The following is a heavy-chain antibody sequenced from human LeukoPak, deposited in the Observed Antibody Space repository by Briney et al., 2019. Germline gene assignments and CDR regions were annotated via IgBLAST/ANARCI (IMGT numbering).Heavy chain of an antibody. V-gene: IGHV1-18*01. J-gene: IGHJ4*02. Sequence: ASVKVSCKASGYTFTTYGISWVRQAPGQGLEWMGWVSPYNGDTNYAQKFQGRVTMTTDTSTSTVYMELTSLTSDDTAVYYCASSKELLPFDYWGQGTLVTVSS. CDR2: VSPYNGDT. CDR1: GYTFTTYG. CDR3: ASSKELLPFDY. D-gene: IGHD3-10*01.